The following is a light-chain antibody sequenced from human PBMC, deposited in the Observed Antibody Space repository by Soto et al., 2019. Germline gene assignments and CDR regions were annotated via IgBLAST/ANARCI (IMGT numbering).Light chain of an antibody. CDR3: HSYDSSLSASV. V-gene: IGLV1-40*01. CDR1: SSNIGAGYD. Sequence: QSVLTQTPSVSGAPGQRVTISCTGRSSNIGAGYDVHWYQHLPGTAPKLLIYGTTNRPSGVPDRFSGSKSGISASLAITGLQAEDEADYYCHSYDSSLSASVFGAGTKVTGL. J-gene: IGLJ1*01. CDR2: GTT.